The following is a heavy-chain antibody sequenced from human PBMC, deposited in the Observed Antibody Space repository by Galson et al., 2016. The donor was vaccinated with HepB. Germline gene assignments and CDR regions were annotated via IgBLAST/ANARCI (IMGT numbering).Heavy chain of an antibody. CDR2: IPYDGRNK. V-gene: IGHV3-30*04. CDR3: ALNWNGDS. D-gene: IGHD1-1*01. CDR1: GFSFSRYA. Sequence: SLRLSCAASGFSFSRYAMQWVRQAPGKGLEWVAAIPYDGRNKYHADSVRGRFTISRDTSKNTLYLQMDSLRAEDTAVYYCALNWNGDSWGQGTLVTVSS. J-gene: IGHJ4*02.